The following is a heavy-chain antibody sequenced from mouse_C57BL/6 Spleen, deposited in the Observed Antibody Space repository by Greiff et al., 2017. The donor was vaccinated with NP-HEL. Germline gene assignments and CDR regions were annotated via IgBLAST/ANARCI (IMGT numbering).Heavy chain of an antibody. D-gene: IGHD1-2*01. CDR1: GYTFTNYW. J-gene: IGHJ2*01. CDR2: IYPGGGYT. V-gene: IGHV1-63*01. CDR3: ERGMGRRPLDY. Sequence: QVQLQQSGAELVRPGTSVKMSCKASGYTFTNYWIGWAKQRPGHGLEWIGDIYPGGGYTNYNEKFKGKATLTADKSSSTAYMQFSSLTSEASAIYYCERGMGRRPLDYWGQGTTLTVSS.